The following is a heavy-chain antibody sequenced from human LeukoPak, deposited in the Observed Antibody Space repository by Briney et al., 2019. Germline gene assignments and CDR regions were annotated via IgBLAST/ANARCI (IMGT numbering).Heavy chain of an antibody. CDR2: IKPDGSEK. CDR3: ARDCSSTSCYYYYYYGMDV. V-gene: IGHV3-7*01. D-gene: IGHD2-2*01. CDR1: GFTFSSYW. J-gene: IGHJ6*02. Sequence: GGSLRLSCAASGFTFSSYWMSWGRQAPGKGLEWVANIKPDGSEKYYVDSVKGRFTISRDNAKNSLYLQMNSLRAEDTAVYYCARDCSSTSCYYYYYYGMDVWGQGTTVTVSS.